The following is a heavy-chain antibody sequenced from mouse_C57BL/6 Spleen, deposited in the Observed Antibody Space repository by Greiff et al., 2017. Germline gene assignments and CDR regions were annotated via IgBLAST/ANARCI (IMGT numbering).Heavy chain of an antibody. CDR2: IYPGSGNT. Sequence: QVQLQQSGPELVKPGASVKISCKASGYSFTSYYIHWVKQRPGQGLEWIGWIYPGSGNTKYNEKFKGKATLTADTSSSTAYMQLSSLTSEDSAVYYCARGDYDSYWYFDVWGTGTTVTVSS. J-gene: IGHJ1*03. CDR3: ARGDYDSYWYFDV. V-gene: IGHV1-66*01. D-gene: IGHD2-4*01. CDR1: GYSFTSYY.